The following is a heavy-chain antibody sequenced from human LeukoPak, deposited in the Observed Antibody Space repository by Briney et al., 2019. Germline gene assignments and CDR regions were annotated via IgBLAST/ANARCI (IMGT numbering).Heavy chain of an antibody. Sequence: SETLSLTCDVSGGSFSGYYWNWIRQSPGKGLEWIGEINHSGSTNYNPSLKSQVTISVDTSKNQFSLKLSSVTAADTAVYYCARAERDGYKETYYFDYWGQGTLVTVSS. CDR2: INHSGST. CDR3: ARAERDGYKETYYFDY. V-gene: IGHV4-34*01. CDR1: GGSFSGYY. J-gene: IGHJ4*02. D-gene: IGHD5-24*01.